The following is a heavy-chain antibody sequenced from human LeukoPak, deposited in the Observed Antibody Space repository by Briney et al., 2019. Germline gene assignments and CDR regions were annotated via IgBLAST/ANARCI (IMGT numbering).Heavy chain of an antibody. V-gene: IGHV4-30-4*01. D-gene: IGHD3-16*02. CDR1: GGSISSGDYY. J-gene: IGHJ5*02. CDR2: IYYSGST. CDR3: ARVKGMITFGGVIANWFDP. Sequence: PSETLSLTCTVSGGSISSGDYYWGWIRQPPGKGLEWIGYIYYSGSTYYNPSLKSRVTISVDTSKNQFSLKLSSVTAADTAVYYCARVKGMITFGGVIANWFDPWGQGTLVTVSS.